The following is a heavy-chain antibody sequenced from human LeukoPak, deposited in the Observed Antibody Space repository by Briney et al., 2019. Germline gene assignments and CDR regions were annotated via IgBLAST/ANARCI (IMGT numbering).Heavy chain of an antibody. Sequence: GESLKISCKGSGYRFAGYWIGWVRQMPGKGLEWMGMIYPGDSDTRYSPSFQGQVTISVDKSISTAYLQWSSLKASDTAMYYCARGDYGDFRVFYTLFDYWGRGTLVTVSS. CDR1: GYRFAGYW. D-gene: IGHD4-17*01. V-gene: IGHV5-51*06. CDR2: IYPGDSDT. J-gene: IGHJ4*02. CDR3: ARGDYGDFRVFYTLFDY.